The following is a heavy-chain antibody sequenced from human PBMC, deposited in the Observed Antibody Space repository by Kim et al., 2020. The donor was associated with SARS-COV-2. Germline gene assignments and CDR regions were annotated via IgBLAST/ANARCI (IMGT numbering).Heavy chain of an antibody. V-gene: IGHV5-10-1*01. Sequence: GESLKISCKGSGYSFTNYWISWVRQMPGKGLEWMGRIDPSDSYTNYSPSFQGHVTISPDKSISTAYLQWSSLKASDTAMYYCARHSGDDAAFDIWGQGTMVTVSS. CDR2: IDPSDSYT. CDR1: GYSFTNYW. D-gene: IGHD4-17*01. J-gene: IGHJ3*02. CDR3: ARHSGDDAAFDI.